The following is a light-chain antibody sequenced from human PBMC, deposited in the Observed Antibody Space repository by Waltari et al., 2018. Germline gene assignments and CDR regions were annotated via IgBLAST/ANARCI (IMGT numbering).Light chain of an antibody. V-gene: IGKV3-20*01. J-gene: IGKJ4*01. CDR2: GAS. CDR3: QQYDISPLT. Sequence: EIVLTQSPGTLSLSPGERANLSCRASQTVRTTYLAWYQLTPGQAPTLLIYGASSRATGIPDRFRGSGSGTDFSFTISSLEPEDFAVYYCQQYDISPLTFGGGTKVEIK. CDR1: QTVRTTY.